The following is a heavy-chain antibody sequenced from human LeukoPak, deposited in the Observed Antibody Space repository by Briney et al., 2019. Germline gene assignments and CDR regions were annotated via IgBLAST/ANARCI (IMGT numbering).Heavy chain of an antibody. CDR3: ASHYDYVWGSYRQFDY. D-gene: IGHD3-16*02. Sequence: GGSLRLSCAASGFTFSSYAMSWVRRAPGKGLEWVSVIYSSGSTYYADSVKGRFTISRDNSKNTLYLQMNSLRAEDTAVYYCASHYDYVWGSYRQFDYWGQGTLVTVSS. CDR1: GFTFSSYA. CDR2: IYSSGST. V-gene: IGHV3-66*04. J-gene: IGHJ4*02.